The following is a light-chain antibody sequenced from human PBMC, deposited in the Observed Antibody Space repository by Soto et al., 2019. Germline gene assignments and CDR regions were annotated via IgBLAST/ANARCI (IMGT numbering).Light chain of an antibody. CDR2: SYI. CDR3: AAWDDRLSGYG. Sequence: QSVLTSPPSTSGTPGQRLTISCSGDGSNIAKYYVYWSQHVPAMAPQLLIYSYIQRPAGVRCAFSGSNSGASDSRAISGLRSDDESDYSCAAWDDRLSGYGFGGGTKVTVL. V-gene: IGLV1-47*02. CDR1: GSNIAKYY. J-gene: IGLJ1*01.